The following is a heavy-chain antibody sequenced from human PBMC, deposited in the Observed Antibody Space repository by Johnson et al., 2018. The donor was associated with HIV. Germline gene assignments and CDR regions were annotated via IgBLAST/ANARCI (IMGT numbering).Heavy chain of an antibody. CDR2: ISYDGSEK. CDR3: ARDGQDRDDAFDI. J-gene: IGHJ3*02. Sequence: VQLVESGGGVVQPGRSLRLSCAASGFTFSSYDMNWVRQAPGKGLEWVAVISYDGSEKYFADSVKGRFTISRDNSKNTLYLQMNSLRAEDTAVYYCARDGQDRDDAFDIWGQGTMVTVSS. V-gene: IGHV3-30*04. CDR1: GFTFSSYD. D-gene: IGHD3-22*01.